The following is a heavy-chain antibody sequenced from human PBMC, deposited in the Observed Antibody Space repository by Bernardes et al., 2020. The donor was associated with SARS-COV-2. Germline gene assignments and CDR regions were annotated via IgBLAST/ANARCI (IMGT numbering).Heavy chain of an antibody. J-gene: IGHJ4*02. V-gene: IGHV4-59*01. CDR3: ARLKYSGFIFPLFDY. D-gene: IGHD5-12*01. Sequence: SETLSLTCTVSGGSMSDYHWSWIRQSPGKGLEWIGRMYYSDIAKFSGTTSYNPSLNSRVTISIDAPKNQFSLRLSSVTAADTAVYYCARLKYSGFIFPLFDYWGQGTLVTVSS. CDR2: MYYSDIAKFSGTT. CDR1: GGSMSDYH.